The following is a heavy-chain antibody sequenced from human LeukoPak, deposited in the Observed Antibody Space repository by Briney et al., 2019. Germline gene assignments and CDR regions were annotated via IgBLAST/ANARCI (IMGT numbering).Heavy chain of an antibody. V-gene: IGHV3-7*01. CDR1: GFTFTTYW. CDR2: IKQDGTEK. CDR3: AREQSYGSGSYYVCYFDY. J-gene: IGHJ4*02. Sequence: GGSLRLSCAASGFTFTTYWMSWVRQAPGKGLEWVANIKQDGTEKYYVDSVKGRLTISRDNAKNSLYLQMNSLRAEDTAVYYCAREQSYGSGSYYVCYFDYWGQGTLVTVSS. D-gene: IGHD3-10*01.